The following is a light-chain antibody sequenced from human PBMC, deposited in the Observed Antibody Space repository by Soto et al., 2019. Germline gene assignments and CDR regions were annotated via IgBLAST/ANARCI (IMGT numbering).Light chain of an antibody. J-gene: IGKJ2*01. CDR1: QDIRVD. V-gene: IGKV1-6*01. CDR3: LQHYDFPYT. CDR2: AAS. Sequence: AIQMTQSPPSLSASVGDRVIITCRASQDIRVDVGWLQQRPGHAPNLLIYAASTLHTGVPSTFTGSGSGTDFTLTINQLQAEHVASYFCLQHYDFPYTSGQGNKLEI.